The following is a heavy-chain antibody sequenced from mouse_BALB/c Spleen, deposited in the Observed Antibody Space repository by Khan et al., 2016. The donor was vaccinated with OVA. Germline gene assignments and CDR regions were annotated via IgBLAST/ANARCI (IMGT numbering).Heavy chain of an antibody. D-gene: IGHD2-13*01. CDR3: TRGDPGNFDF. V-gene: IGHV1S126*01. J-gene: IGHJ2*01. CDR2: IYPSDSYT. CDR1: GYTFTNYW. Sequence: QVQLQQPGAELVRPGASVKLSCKASGYTFTNYWINWVIQRPGQGLEWIGNIYPSDSYTNYNQTFKDKATLTVDKFYSTAYMLLSSTTSEGSAVYYCTRGDPGNFDFWGQGTTLTVSS.